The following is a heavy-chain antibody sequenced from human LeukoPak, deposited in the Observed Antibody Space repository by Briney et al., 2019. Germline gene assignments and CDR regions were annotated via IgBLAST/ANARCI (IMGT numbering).Heavy chain of an antibody. V-gene: IGHV3-30*04. Sequence: GGSLRLSCAASGFTFSSYAMHWVRQAPGKGLEWVALISYDGSNKYYAGSVKGRFTISRDNSKSTLYLQMNSLRAEDTAVYYCARFYANEWELPHWGQGTLVTVSS. CDR3: ARFYANEWELPH. D-gene: IGHD1-26*01. J-gene: IGHJ4*02. CDR1: GFTFSSYA. CDR2: ISYDGSNK.